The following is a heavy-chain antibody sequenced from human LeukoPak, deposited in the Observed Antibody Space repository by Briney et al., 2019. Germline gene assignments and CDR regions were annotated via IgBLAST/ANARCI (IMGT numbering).Heavy chain of an antibody. CDR3: ARDGGYSSSWYGFDY. D-gene: IGHD6-13*01. CDR1: GYTSTGYY. J-gene: IGHJ4*02. CDR2: INPNSGGT. V-gene: IGHV1-2*02. Sequence: GASVKVSCKASGYTSTGYYMHWVRQAPGQGLEWMGWINPNSGGTNYAQKFQGRVTMTRDTSISTAYMELSRLRSDDTAVYYCARDGGYSSSWYGFDYWGQGTLVTVSS.